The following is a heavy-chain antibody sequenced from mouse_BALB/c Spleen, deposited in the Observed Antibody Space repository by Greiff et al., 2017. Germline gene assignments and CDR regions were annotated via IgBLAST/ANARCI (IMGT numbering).Heavy chain of an antibody. CDR1: GFNIKDTY. V-gene: IGHV14-3*02. D-gene: IGHD2-4*01. CDR2: IDPANGNT. J-gene: IGHJ3*01. CDR3: AVPIYYDYDLAY. Sequence: VQLKESGAELVKPGASVKLSCTASGFNIKDTYMHWVKQRPEQGLEWIGRIDPANGNTKYDPKFQGKATITADTSSNTAYLQLSSLTSEDTAVYYCAVPIYYDYDLAYWGQGTLVTVSA.